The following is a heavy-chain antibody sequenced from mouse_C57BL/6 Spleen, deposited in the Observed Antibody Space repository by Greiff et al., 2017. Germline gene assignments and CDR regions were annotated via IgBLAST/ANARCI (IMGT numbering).Heavy chain of an antibody. Sequence: VQLQQPGAELVMPGASVKLSCKASGYTFTSYWMPWVKQRPGQGLEWIGEIDPSDSYTNYNQKFKGKSTLTVDKSSSTAYMQLSSLTSEDSAVYYCSRGYYAMDYWGQGTSVTVSS. CDR1: GYTFTSYW. V-gene: IGHV1-69*01. CDR2: IDPSDSYT. CDR3: SRGYYAMDY. J-gene: IGHJ4*01.